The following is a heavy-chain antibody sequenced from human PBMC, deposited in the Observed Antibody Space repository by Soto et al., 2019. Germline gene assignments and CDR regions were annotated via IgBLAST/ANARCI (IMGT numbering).Heavy chain of an antibody. CDR2: IYYSGST. Sequence: PSETLSLTCTVSGGSISISSYYWGWIRQPPGKGLEWIGSIYYSGSTYYNPSLKSRVTISVDTSKNQFSLKLSSVTAADTAVYYCAIQEHLDAFDIWGQGTMVTVSS. CDR3: AIQEHLDAFDI. CDR1: GGSISISSYY. D-gene: IGHD1-1*01. V-gene: IGHV4-39*01. J-gene: IGHJ3*02.